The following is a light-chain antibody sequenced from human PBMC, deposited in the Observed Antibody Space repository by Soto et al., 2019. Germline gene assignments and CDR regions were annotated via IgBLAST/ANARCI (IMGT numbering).Light chain of an antibody. CDR1: QDIRTE. Sequence: AIQMTQSPSSLSASVGDRVTITCRASQDIRTELGWYQQKPGKAPKLLIYGASTLQSGVPSRFSGSGSCTDFTLTISSLQPEDFATYYCLQDHNYPRTFGQGTKVEI. CDR3: LQDHNYPRT. V-gene: IGKV1-6*01. CDR2: GAS. J-gene: IGKJ1*01.